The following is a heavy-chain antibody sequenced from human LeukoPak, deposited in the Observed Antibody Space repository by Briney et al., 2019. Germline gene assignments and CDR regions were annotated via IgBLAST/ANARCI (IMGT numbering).Heavy chain of an antibody. Sequence: PSGTLSLTCAVSGGSISSSNWWSWVRQPPGKGLEWIGEIYYSGSTYYNPSLKSRVTISVDTSKNQFSLKLSSVTAADTAVYYCARFNSGSYQHYFDYWGQGTLVTVSS. CDR2: IYYSGST. D-gene: IGHD1-26*01. CDR3: ARFNSGSYQHYFDY. J-gene: IGHJ4*02. V-gene: IGHV4-4*02. CDR1: GGSISSSNW.